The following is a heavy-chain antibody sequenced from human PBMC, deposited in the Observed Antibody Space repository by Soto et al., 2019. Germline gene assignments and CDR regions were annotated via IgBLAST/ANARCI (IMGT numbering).Heavy chain of an antibody. Sequence: QVQLQESGPGLVKPSGTLSLTCAVSGGSISSSNWWSWVRQPPGKGLEWIGEIYHSGSTNYNPSLKSRVTIAVHQANTQSSLEPTSMTAADTALYFCGRLSGGYWGQGIMVGVST. J-gene: IGHJ4*02. V-gene: IGHV4-4*02. CDR1: GGSISSSNW. CDR3: GRLSGGY. D-gene: IGHD2-8*02. CDR2: IYHSGST.